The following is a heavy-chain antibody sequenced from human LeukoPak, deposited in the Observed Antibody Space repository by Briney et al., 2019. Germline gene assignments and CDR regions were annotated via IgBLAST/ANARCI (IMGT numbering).Heavy chain of an antibody. CDR3: ARVITIFGVPPLAFDY. J-gene: IGHJ4*02. D-gene: IGHD3-3*01. V-gene: IGHV4-59*08. Sequence: PSETLSLTCTVSGGSISSYYWSWIRQPPGKGLEWIGYIYYSGSTNYNPSLESRVTISVDTSKNQFSLKLSSVTAADTAVYYCARVITIFGVPPLAFDYWGQGTLVTVSS. CDR2: IYYSGST. CDR1: GGSISSYY.